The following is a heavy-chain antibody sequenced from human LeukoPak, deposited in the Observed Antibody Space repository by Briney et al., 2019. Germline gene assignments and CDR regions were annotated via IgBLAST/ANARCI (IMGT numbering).Heavy chain of an antibody. CDR3: ARQGYYDSSGYLDY. CDR1: GYTFTSYD. D-gene: IGHD3-22*01. Sequence: ASVKVSCKASGYTFTSYDINWVRQATGQGLEWMGWMNPNSGNTGYAQKFQGRVTMTRNTSISTAYMELSSVRSEDTGVYYCARQGYYDSSGYLDYWGQGTLVTVSS. CDR2: MNPNSGNT. J-gene: IGHJ4*02. V-gene: IGHV1-8*01.